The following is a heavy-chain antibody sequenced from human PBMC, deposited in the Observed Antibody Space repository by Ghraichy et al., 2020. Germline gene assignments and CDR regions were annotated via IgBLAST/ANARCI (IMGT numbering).Heavy chain of an antibody. CDR2: FDPEDGET. J-gene: IGHJ6*02. V-gene: IGHV1-24*01. Sequence: ASVKVSCKVSGYTLTELSMHWVRQAPGKGLEWMGGFDPEDGETIYAQKFQGRVTMTEDTSTDTAYMELSSLRSEDTAVYYCATAVGYSSSWYAETPYYYGMDVWGQGTTVTVSS. D-gene: IGHD6-13*01. CDR3: ATAVGYSSSWYAETPYYYGMDV. CDR1: GYTLTELS.